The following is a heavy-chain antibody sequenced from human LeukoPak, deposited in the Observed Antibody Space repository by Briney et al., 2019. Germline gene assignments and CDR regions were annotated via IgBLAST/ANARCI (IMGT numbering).Heavy chain of an antibody. D-gene: IGHD1-26*01. CDR1: GASISTYF. CDR2: IQYSGNT. Sequence: SETLSLTCTVSGASISTYFWSWIRQPPGKGLGWIGYIQYSGNTNYNPSPKSRATISADTSKNQFSLRLSSVTAADTAVYYCAREVSHSGYFEYWGQGALVTVSS. V-gene: IGHV4-59*01. CDR3: AREVSHSGYFEY. J-gene: IGHJ4*02.